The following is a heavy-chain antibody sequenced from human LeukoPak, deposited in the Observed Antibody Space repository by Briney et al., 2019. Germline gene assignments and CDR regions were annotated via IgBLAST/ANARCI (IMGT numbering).Heavy chain of an antibody. CDR2: IDRDGITT. V-gene: IGHV3-74*01. D-gene: IGHD2-2*01. J-gene: IGHJ4*02. Sequence: PGGSLRLSCTASTRYFTNYWMHWIRQVPGRGLAWVARIDRDGITTDYADPVKGRFTISRDNSKNTLYLQMNSLRAEDTAVYYCAKFGFCSSTSCPAPYWGQGTLVTVSS. CDR1: TRYFTNYW. CDR3: AKFGFCSSTSCPAPY.